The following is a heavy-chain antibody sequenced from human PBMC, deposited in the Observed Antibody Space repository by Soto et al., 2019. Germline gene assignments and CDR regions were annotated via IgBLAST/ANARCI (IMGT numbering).Heavy chain of an antibody. J-gene: IGHJ6*02. D-gene: IGHD3-22*01. CDR3: ARVGGVYYDSSGYYASYGMDV. Sequence: QVQLVQSGAEVKKPGASVKVSCKASGYTFTGYYMHWVRQAPGQGLEWMGWINPNSGGTNYAQKFQGRVTMTRDTSISTAYMELSRLRSDDTAVYYCARVGGVYYDSSGYYASYGMDVWGQGTTVTVSS. CDR2: INPNSGGT. CDR1: GYTFTGYY. V-gene: IGHV1-2*02.